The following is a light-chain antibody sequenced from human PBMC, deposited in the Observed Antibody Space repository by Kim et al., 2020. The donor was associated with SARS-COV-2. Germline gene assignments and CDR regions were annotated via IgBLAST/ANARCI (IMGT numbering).Light chain of an antibody. CDR1: QSVSTY. CDR2: DAS. J-gene: IGKJ4*01. V-gene: IGKV3-11*01. CDR3: QQRSNWPPT. Sequence: SVASGERATLSCRASQSVSTYLAWYQHKPGQPPRLLIHDASNRASGVPPRFSGGGSGTDFTLTITNLEPEDFAIYYCQQRSNWPPTFGGGTKLEI.